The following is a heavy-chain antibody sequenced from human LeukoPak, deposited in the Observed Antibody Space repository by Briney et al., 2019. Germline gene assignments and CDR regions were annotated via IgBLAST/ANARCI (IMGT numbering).Heavy chain of an antibody. CDR2: LSEDGRTR. CDR1: GFTFSSYA. Sequence: PGGSLRLSCSASGFTFSSYAMHWVRQAPGKGLEWVAVLSEDGRTRYYADSLKGRFTISRDNSKNTLYLQMNSLRAEDTAVYYCAKGFYGDLFDYWGQGTLVTVSS. D-gene: IGHD4-17*01. CDR3: AKGFYGDLFDY. V-gene: IGHV3-30*04. J-gene: IGHJ4*02.